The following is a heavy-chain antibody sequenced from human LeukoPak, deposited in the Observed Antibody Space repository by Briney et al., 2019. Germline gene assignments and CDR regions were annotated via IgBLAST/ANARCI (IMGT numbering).Heavy chain of an antibody. Sequence: QTGGSLRLSCAASGFTVSSTYMSWVRQAPGKGLEWVSVIYGGGTTSYADSVKGRFTISRDNSKNTLFLQMNSLRAEDTAVYYCARGQRYNWNYGLGYWGQGTLVTVSS. D-gene: IGHD1-7*01. CDR2: IYGGGTT. CDR1: GFTVSSTY. J-gene: IGHJ4*02. V-gene: IGHV3-53*01. CDR3: ARGQRYNWNYGLGY.